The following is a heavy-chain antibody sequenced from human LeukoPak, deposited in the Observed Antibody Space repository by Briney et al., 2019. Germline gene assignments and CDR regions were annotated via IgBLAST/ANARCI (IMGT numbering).Heavy chain of an antibody. D-gene: IGHD3-10*01. CDR1: GFTFSSYE. Sequence: GGSLRLSCATSGFTFSSYEMNWVRHAPGEGLEWGSHISATGNTIYFADSVNGRFTISRDNAKNALYLQMNSLRAEDTAVYYCARDSSGNFIPDYFDYWGQGTLVTVSS. CDR2: ISATGNTI. V-gene: IGHV3-48*03. J-gene: IGHJ4*02. CDR3: ARDSSGNFIPDYFDY.